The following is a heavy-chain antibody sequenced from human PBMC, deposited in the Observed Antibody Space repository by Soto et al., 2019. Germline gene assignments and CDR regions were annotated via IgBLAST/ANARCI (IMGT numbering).Heavy chain of an antibody. CDR2: IYYSGST. Sequence: PSETLSLTCTVSGGSISSGGYYWSWIRQHPGKGLEWIGYIYYSGSTYYNPSLKSRVTISVDTSKNQFSLKLSSVTAADTAVYYCARIPDDSSGYRALIDYWGQGTLVTVSS. CDR1: GGSISSGGYY. V-gene: IGHV4-31*03. J-gene: IGHJ4*02. CDR3: ARIPDDSSGYRALIDY. D-gene: IGHD3-22*01.